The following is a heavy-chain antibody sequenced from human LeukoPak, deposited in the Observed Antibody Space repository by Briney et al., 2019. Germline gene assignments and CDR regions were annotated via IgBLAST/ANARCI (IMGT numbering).Heavy chain of an antibody. V-gene: IGHV4-59*01. CDR2: IDYSGST. CDR3: ARVIMSSLFYYYMDV. J-gene: IGHJ6*03. Sequence: SETLSLTCTVSGGSISTYYWTWIRQPPGKGLEWIAYIDYSGSTNYNPSLKSRVTIPVDTSKNQFSLKLSSATAADTAVYYCARVIMSSLFYYYMDVWGKGTTVTVSS. D-gene: IGHD3-3*01. CDR1: GGSISTYY.